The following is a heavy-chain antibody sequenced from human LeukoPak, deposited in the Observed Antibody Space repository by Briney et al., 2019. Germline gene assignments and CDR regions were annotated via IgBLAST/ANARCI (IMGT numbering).Heavy chain of an antibody. D-gene: IGHD6-13*01. CDR2: ISWDGGGT. J-gene: IGHJ4*02. Sequence: GGSLRLSCAASGFTFDDYAMRWVRQAPGKGLEWVSLISWDGGGTYYADSVKGRFTISRDNSKNSLYLQMNSLRTEDTALYYCIKGGAADLFDYWGQGTLVTVSS. CDR1: GFTFDDYA. V-gene: IGHV3-43D*03. CDR3: IKGGAADLFDY.